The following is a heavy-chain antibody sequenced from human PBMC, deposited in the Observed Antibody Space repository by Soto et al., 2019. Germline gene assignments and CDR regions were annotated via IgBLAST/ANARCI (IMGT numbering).Heavy chain of an antibody. CDR2: ISNGDETT. D-gene: IGHD5-12*01. Sequence: GGSLRLSCSASGFIFTDYSMTWIRQAPGKGLEWVSYISNGDETTQYADSVKGRFSVSRDNAKKVLFLQMNSLRVDDAAVYYCERDPKRRDGYNFDYWGRGALVTVSS. CDR1: GFIFTDYS. V-gene: IGHV3-11*01. CDR3: ERDPKRRDGYNFDY. J-gene: IGHJ4*02.